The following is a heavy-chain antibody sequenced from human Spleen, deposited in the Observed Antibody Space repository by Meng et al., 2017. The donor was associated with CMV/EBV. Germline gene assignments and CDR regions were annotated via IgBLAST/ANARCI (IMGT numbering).Heavy chain of an antibody. V-gene: IGHV1-2*02. J-gene: IGHJ5*02. CDR2: INPNNGAT. CDR3: ARGSLQPSPPLNWFDP. CDR1: GYTFIGYY. D-gene: IGHD4-11*01. Sequence: ASVKVSCKASGYTFIGYYMQWVRQAPGQGLEWMGWINPNNGATKYALRFQGRVSMTRDTSISTAYMELNSLRSDDTAVYYCARGSLQPSPPLNWFDPWGQGTLVTVSS.